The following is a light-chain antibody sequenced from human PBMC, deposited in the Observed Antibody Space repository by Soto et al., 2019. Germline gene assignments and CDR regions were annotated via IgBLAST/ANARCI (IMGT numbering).Light chain of an antibody. CDR2: DAS. CDR1: QSVSSSS. Sequence: IVLTQAPGTLSLSPGERATLSCSASQSVSSSSLAWYQQKRGQAPRLLIHDASSRATGIPDRFSGSGSGTDFTLTISRLEPEDFAVYYCQQYGGSPRTFGQGTKVDIK. V-gene: IGKV3-20*01. J-gene: IGKJ1*01. CDR3: QQYGGSPRT.